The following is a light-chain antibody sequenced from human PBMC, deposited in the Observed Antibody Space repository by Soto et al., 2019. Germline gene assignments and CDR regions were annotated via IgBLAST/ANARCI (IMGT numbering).Light chain of an antibody. CDR1: QTVSSTY. Sequence: EIVLTQSPGTLSLSPGERATLSCRTSQTVSSTYLAWYQQKHGQAPRLLIYGTSNRATGIPDRFSGSGSGTDFTLTISRLEPEDFAVYHCQLYGSSPLYSFAQGTELEIK. V-gene: IGKV3-20*01. J-gene: IGKJ2*01. CDR2: GTS. CDR3: QLYGSSPLYS.